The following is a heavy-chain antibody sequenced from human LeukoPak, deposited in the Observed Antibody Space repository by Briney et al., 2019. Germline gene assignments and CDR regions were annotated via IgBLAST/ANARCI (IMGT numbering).Heavy chain of an antibody. Sequence: PGGSLRLSCAASGFTFSSYWMHWVRQGPGKGLVWVSRINSDGSRTNYADSVKGRFTISRDNAKNTLYLQMNSLRAEDTAVYYCARDRRTPSDTNIAIDYWGQGTLVTVSS. CDR2: INSDGSRT. CDR1: GFTFSSYW. J-gene: IGHJ4*02. V-gene: IGHV3-74*01. D-gene: IGHD4-23*01. CDR3: ARDRRTPSDTNIAIDY.